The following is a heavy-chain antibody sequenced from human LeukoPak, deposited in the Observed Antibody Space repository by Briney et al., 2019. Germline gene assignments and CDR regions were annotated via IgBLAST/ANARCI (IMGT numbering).Heavy chain of an antibody. J-gene: IGHJ4*02. CDR3: ARGAGGYFDY. V-gene: IGHV3-48*03. CDR2: ISSSGSSI. Sequence: GGSLRLSCAASGFTLSSFEMNWVRRAPGKGLEWVSYISSSGSSIYYGDSVKGRFTISRDNAKNSLYLQMNSLRAEDTAVYHCARGAGGYFDYWGQGTLVTVSS. D-gene: IGHD3-10*01. CDR1: GFTLSSFE.